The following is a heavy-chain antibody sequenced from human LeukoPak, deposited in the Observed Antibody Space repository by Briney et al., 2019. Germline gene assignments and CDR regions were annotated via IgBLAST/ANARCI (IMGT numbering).Heavy chain of an antibody. CDR1: GYTFTSYD. CDR2: MNPNSGNT. V-gene: IGHV1-8*02. CDR3: AREDKDTNYEDY. D-gene: IGHD4-11*01. J-gene: IGHJ4*02. Sequence: ASVKVSCKASGYTFTSYDINWVRQATGQGLEWMGWMNPNSGNTGYAQKLQGRATMTTDASTSTAYMEVRSLTSDDTAVYYCAREDKDTNYEDYWGQGTLATVSS.